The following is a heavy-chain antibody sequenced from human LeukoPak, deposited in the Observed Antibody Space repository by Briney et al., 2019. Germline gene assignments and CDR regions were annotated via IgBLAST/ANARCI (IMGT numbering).Heavy chain of an antibody. D-gene: IGHD6-25*01. CDR1: SGSFSSSSYY. CDR2: IYYRGST. CDR3: ARARLDSTFDY. V-gene: IGHV4-39*07. J-gene: IGHJ4*02. Sequence: SETLSLTCTVSSGSFSSSSYYWGWIRQPPGKGLEWIGSIYYRGSTYYNPSLKSRVTISVDTSKNQFSLKLSSVTAADTAVYYCARARLDSTFDYWGQGTLVTVSS.